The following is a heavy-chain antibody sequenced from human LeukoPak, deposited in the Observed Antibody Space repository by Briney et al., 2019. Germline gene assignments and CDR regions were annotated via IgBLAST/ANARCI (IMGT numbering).Heavy chain of an antibody. V-gene: IGHV1-69*05. CDR3: ARVNRDYASGMYWFDP. CDR1: GGTFSSYA. D-gene: IGHD3-10*01. CDR2: IIPIFGTA. Sequence: ASVKVSCKASGGTFSSYAISWVRQVPGQGLEWMGGIIPIFGTANYAQKFQGRVTITTDESTSTAYMELSSLRSEDTAVYYCARVNRDYASGMYWFDPWGQGTLVTVSS. J-gene: IGHJ5*02.